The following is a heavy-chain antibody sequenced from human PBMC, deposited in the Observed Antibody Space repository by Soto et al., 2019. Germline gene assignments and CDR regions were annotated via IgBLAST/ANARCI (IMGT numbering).Heavy chain of an antibody. V-gene: IGHV4-4*07. CDR2: VHTSGST. CDR3: AKEKAAASTGWLDP. J-gene: IGHJ5*02. Sequence: SETLSLPCTVSGDSISSYFWSWIRQPAGQGLEWIGRVHTSGSTTYNPSLKSRVTMSVDTSKSQFSLKLTSVTAADTAVYYCAKEKAAASTGWLDPCGQGSLPAVSS. D-gene: IGHD6-25*01. CDR1: GDSISSYF.